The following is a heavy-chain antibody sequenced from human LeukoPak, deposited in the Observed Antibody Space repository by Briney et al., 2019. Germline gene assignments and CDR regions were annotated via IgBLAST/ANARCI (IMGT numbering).Heavy chain of an antibody. V-gene: IGHV3-23*01. CDR3: ATYRQVLLPFES. CDR1: GFTFSTFA. Sequence: GGPLRLSCAASGFTFSTFAMIWVRQPPGKRLEWVSSIFPSGGEIHYADSVRGRFTISRDNSKSTLSLQMNSLRAEDTAIYYCATYRQVLLPFESWGQGTLVTVSS. J-gene: IGHJ4*02. CDR2: IFPSGGEI. D-gene: IGHD2-8*02.